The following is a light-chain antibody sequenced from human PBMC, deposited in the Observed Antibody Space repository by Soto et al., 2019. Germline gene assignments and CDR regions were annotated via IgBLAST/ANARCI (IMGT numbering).Light chain of an antibody. CDR3: SSYTSSSTYV. J-gene: IGLJ1*01. CDR1: SSDVGGYDY. CDR2: DVT. V-gene: IGLV2-14*01. Sequence: QSVLTQPASVSGSPGQSVTISCTGTSSDVGGYDYVFWYQHHPGKAPKLVIYDVTYRPSGVSDRFSGSKSANTASLTISGLQAEDEADYYCSSYTSSSTYVFGTGTKLTVL.